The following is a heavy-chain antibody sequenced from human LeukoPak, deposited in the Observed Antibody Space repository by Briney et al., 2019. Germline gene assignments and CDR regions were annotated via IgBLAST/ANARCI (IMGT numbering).Heavy chain of an antibody. V-gene: IGHV3-33*01. CDR2: IWYDGSEK. CDR3: AREAVRVGHGYYFDY. J-gene: IGHJ4*02. D-gene: IGHD5-24*01. Sequence: PGGSLRVSCAAPGFTFSSYGMHWVRQAPGKGLEWVAVIWYDGSEKYYTDSVKGRFTISRDNSKNTLYLQMNSLRAEDTAIYYCAREAVRVGHGYYFDYWGQGTLVTVSS. CDR1: GFTFSSYG.